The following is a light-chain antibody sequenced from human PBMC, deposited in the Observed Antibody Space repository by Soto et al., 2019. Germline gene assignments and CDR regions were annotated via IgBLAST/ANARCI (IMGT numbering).Light chain of an antibody. V-gene: IGKV3-15*01. J-gene: IGKJ1*01. CDR3: QQYNNWPRT. CDR1: QSVSSN. Sequence: VMTQSPVTRSGSPGERATLSCRASQSVSSNLAWYQQKPGQAPRLLIYGASTRATGIPARFSGSGSGTEFTLTISSLQSEYFAVYYCQQYNNWPRTFGQGTKVDIK. CDR2: GAS.